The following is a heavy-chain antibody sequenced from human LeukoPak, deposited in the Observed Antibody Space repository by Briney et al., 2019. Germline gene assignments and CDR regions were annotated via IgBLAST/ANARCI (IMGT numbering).Heavy chain of an antibody. J-gene: IGHJ3*02. CDR2: ISSSSSYI. CDR1: GFTFSSYS. CDR3: AREGAMITKGAFDI. D-gene: IGHD2-2*01. Sequence: GGSLRLSCAASGFTFSSYSMNWVRQAPGKGLEWVSSISSSSSYIYYADSVKGRFTISRDNAKNSLYLQMNSLRAEDTAVYYCAREGAMITKGAFDIWGQGTMVTASS. V-gene: IGHV3-21*01.